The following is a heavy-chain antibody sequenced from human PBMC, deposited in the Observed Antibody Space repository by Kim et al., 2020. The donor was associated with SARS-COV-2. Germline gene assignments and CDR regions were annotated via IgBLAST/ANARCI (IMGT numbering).Heavy chain of an antibody. D-gene: IGHD2-15*01. CDR3: AKDPGWHLPPWYFDP. CDR2: ISDIGGSL. J-gene: IGHJ2*01. V-gene: IGHV3-23*01. CDR1: GFTFSTYA. Sequence: GGSLRLSCAASGFTFSTYAMSWVRQAPGKGLEWVSVISDIGGSLKYADSVKGRFTISRDNSKNTVYLQMNSLRGEDTAVYYCAKDPGWHLPPWYFDPWGRGTLVTVSS.